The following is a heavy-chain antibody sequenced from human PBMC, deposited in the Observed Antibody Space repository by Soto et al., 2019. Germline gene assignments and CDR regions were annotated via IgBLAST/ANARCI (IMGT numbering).Heavy chain of an antibody. CDR3: ARVTGGYYDHYFDY. CDR2: IYYSGST. D-gene: IGHD3-22*01. V-gene: IGHV4-39*01. J-gene: IGHJ4*02. CDR1: GGSISSSSYY. Sequence: SETLSLTCTVSGGSISSSSYYWGWIRQPPGKGLEWIGSIYYSGSTYYNPSLKSRVTISVDTSKNQFSLKLSSVTAADTAVYYCARVTGGYYDHYFDYWGQGTLVTVSS.